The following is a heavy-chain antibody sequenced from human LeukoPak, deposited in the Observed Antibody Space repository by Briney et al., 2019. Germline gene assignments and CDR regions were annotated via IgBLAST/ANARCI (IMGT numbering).Heavy chain of an antibody. CDR1: GGSINGYY. Sequence: SETLSLTCNVSGGSINGYYWTWIRQPPGKGLEWIGYMFYNGNTNYNPSLKSRVTISVDTSKNQISLRLASVTAADTGIYHCARLTREDGVDVWGQGTTVTVSS. J-gene: IGHJ6*02. CDR3: ARLTREDGVDV. V-gene: IGHV4-59*01. CDR2: MFYNGNT.